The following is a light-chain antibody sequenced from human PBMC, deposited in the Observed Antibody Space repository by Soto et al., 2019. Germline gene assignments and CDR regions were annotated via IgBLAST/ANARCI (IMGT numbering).Light chain of an antibody. CDR2: EGS. Sequence: QSALTQPASVSGSPGQSITISCTGTSSDVGSYNLVSWYQQHPGKAPKLMIYEGSKRPSGVSNRFSGSKSGNSASLTISGLQAEDEADYYCCAYAGSSTDGVFGGGTKLTVL. V-gene: IGLV2-23*01. J-gene: IGLJ2*01. CDR1: SSDVGSYNL. CDR3: CAYAGSSTDGV.